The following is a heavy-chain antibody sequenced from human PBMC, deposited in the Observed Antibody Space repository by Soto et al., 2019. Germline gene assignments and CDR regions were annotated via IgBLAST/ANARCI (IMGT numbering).Heavy chain of an antibody. J-gene: IGHJ6*02. CDR3: ARDRQYGAGFIDV. V-gene: IGHV3-30*09. CDR1: GFTFSSYA. D-gene: IGHD3-10*01. Sequence: QVQLVESGGGVVQPGRSLRLSCAASGFTFSSYATHWVRQAPGKGLEWVAVISSDGSDKYYADSVKGRFAISRDNSKNTLYVQLNRMRAEDTALYYCARDRQYGAGFIDVWGQGTTVTVSS. CDR2: ISSDGSDK.